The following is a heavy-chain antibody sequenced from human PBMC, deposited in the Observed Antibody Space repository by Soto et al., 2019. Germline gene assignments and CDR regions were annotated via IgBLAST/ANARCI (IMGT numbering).Heavy chain of an antibody. J-gene: IGHJ3*02. CDR3: AKDRYCSGGSCYDAFDI. CDR1: GFTFSNYA. CDR2: ISGSGGSR. Sequence: GGSLRLSCAASGFTFSNYAVTWVRQAPGKGLEWVSAISGSGGSRYYADSVKGRFTISRDNSKNTLYLQMNSLRAEDTAVYYCAKDRYCSGGSCYDAFDIWGQGTMVTVSS. D-gene: IGHD2-15*01. V-gene: IGHV3-23*01.